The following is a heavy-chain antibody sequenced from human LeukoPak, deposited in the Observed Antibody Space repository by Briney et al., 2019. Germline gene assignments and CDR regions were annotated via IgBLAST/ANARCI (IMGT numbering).Heavy chain of an antibody. CDR1: GFTFTSFA. D-gene: IGHD5-24*01. V-gene: IGHV3-23*01. CDR2: ISGSGGST. J-gene: IGHJ4*02. CDR3: AKAIEMTIIRGISFDY. Sequence: GGSLRLSCAASGFTFTSFAMSWVRQAPGQRLEWVSTISGSGGSTYYADSVKGRFTTSRDNSKNMLYLQMNSLRAEDTAVYYCAKAIEMTIIRGISFDYWGQGTLVTVSS.